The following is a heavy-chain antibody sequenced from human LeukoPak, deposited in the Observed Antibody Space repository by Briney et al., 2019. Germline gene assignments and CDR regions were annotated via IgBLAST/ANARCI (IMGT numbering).Heavy chain of an antibody. Sequence: PSETLSLTCTVSGGSISSGGYYWSWIRQHPGKGLEWIGYIYYSGSTYYNPSLKSRVTISVDTSKNQFSLKLSSVTAADTAVYYCARGYCSSTSCYLWRLNDAFDIWGQGTMVTVSS. J-gene: IGHJ3*02. D-gene: IGHD2-2*01. V-gene: IGHV4-31*03. CDR3: ARGYCSSTSCYLWRLNDAFDI. CDR1: GGSISSGGYY. CDR2: IYYSGST.